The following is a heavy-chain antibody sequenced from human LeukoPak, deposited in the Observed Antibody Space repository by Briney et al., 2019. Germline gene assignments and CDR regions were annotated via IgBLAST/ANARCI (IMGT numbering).Heavy chain of an antibody. J-gene: IGHJ3*02. D-gene: IGHD6-13*01. Sequence: KTSETLSLTCSVSGGSIRSSSYYWGWIRQPPGKGLKWIGSIYYSGSSYYNPSLKSRVTISVDTSKNQFSLKLTSVTAADTALYYCARDLYSSKTNDAFVIWGQGTMVTVSS. CDR3: ARDLYSSKTNDAFVI. CDR1: GGSIRSSSYY. V-gene: IGHV4-39*07. CDR2: IYYSGSS.